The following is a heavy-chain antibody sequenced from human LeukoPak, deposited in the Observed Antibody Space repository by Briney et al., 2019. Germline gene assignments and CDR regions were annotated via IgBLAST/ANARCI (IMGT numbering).Heavy chain of an antibody. V-gene: IGHV3-7*03. Sequence: GGSLRLSCVVSGFTFSSDWMTWVRQAPGKGLEWVANVKEDGSESYYVDSVKGRFTISRDNTKNSLYLQMNSLRAEDTAVYYCARFPRDPWRFDYWGQGTLVSVSS. CDR2: VKEDGSES. J-gene: IGHJ4*02. CDR1: GFTFSSDW. CDR3: ARFPRDPWRFDY. D-gene: IGHD5-12*01.